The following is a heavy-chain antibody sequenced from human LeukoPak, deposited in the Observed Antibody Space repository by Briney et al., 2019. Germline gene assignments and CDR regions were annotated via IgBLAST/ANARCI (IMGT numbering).Heavy chain of an antibody. CDR2: IRYDGSNK. D-gene: IGHD2-15*01. CDR3: AKVGYCSGGSCYRKSAFFDY. V-gene: IGHV3-30*02. CDR1: GFTFSSYG. J-gene: IGHJ4*02. Sequence: GSLRLSCAASGFTFSSYGMHWVRQAPGKGLEWAAFIRYDGSNKYYADSVKGRFTISRDNSKNTLYLQMNSLRAEDTAVYYCAKVGYCSGGSCYRKSAFFDYWGQGTLVTVSS.